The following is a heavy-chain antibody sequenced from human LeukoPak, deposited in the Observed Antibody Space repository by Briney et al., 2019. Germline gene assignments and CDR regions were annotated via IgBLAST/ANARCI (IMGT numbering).Heavy chain of an antibody. J-gene: IGHJ6*02. CDR2: INPSGGST. CDR1: GYTFTSYY. Sequence: ASVKVSCKASGYTFTSYYMHWVRRAPGQGLEWMGIINPSGGSTSYAQKFQGRVTMTRDTSTSTVYMELSSLRSEDTAVYYCAREGYSYGSGYYYYYYGMDVWGQGTTVTVSS. V-gene: IGHV1-46*01. CDR3: AREGYSYGSGYYYYYYGMDV. D-gene: IGHD5-18*01.